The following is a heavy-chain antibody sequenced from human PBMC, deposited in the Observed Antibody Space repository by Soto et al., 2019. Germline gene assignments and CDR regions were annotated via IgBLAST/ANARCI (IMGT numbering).Heavy chain of an antibody. D-gene: IGHD3-22*01. V-gene: IGHV1-69*06. CDR3: ARDELDYYDSSGYYGPYYYYGMDV. Sequence: KVSCKASGGTFSSYAISWVRQAPGQGLEWMGGIIPIFGTANYAQKFQGRVTITADRSTSTAYMELSSLRSEDTAVYYCARDELDYYDSSGYYGPYYYYGMDVWGQGTTVTVSS. CDR1: GGTFSSYA. CDR2: IIPIFGTA. J-gene: IGHJ6*02.